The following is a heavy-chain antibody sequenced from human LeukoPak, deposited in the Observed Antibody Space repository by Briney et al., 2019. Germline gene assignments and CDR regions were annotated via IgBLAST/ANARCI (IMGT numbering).Heavy chain of an antibody. CDR3: AREITIFGVARIGWFDP. Sequence: ASVKVSCKASGYTFTIYGISWVRQAPGQGLEWMGWISTYNGNTNYAQKLQGRVTMTTDTSTSTAYMELRTLRSDDTAVYYCAREITIFGVARIGWFDPWGQGTLVTVSS. CDR1: GYTFTIYG. CDR2: ISTYNGNT. D-gene: IGHD3-3*01. J-gene: IGHJ5*02. V-gene: IGHV1-18*01.